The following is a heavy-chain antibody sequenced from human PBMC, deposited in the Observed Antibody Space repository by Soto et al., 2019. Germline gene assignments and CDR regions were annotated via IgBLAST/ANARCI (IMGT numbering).Heavy chain of an antibody. V-gene: IGHV4-34*01. J-gene: IGHJ4*02. D-gene: IGHD7-27*01. CDR1: GGSFSGYY. Sequence: SETLSLTCAVYGGSFSGYYWSWIRQPPGKGLEWIGEINHSGSTNYNPSLKSRVTISVDTSKNQFSLKLSSVTAADTAVYYCARTRLWGSYYFDYWGQGTLVTVSS. CDR3: ARTRLWGSYYFDY. CDR2: INHSGST.